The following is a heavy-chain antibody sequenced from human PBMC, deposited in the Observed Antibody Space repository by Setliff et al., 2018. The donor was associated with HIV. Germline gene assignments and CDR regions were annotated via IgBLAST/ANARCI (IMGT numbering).Heavy chain of an antibody. Sequence: ASETLSLTCTLSGFSISSDGFYWSWIRQRPGKGLEWIGSIYYSGSTYYSPSLKSRVTISVDTSKNQFSLKLSSVTAADTAVYYCARSRGDIVMMVAAHWYFDLWGRGTLVTVSS. CDR3: ARSRGDIVMMVAAHWYFDL. J-gene: IGHJ2*01. V-gene: IGHV4-39*07. CDR1: GFSISSDGFY. D-gene: IGHD2-15*01. CDR2: IYYSGST.